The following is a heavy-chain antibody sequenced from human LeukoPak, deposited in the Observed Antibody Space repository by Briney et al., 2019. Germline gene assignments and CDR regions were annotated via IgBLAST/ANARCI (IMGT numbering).Heavy chain of an antibody. Sequence: GRSRRLSCAASGFTFSSYGMHWVRQAPGKGLEWVAVIWYDGSNKYYADSVKGRFTISRDNSKNTLYLQMNSLRAEDTAVYYCARGIAAAGLDYWGQGTLVTVSS. D-gene: IGHD6-13*01. CDR2: IWYDGSNK. CDR1: GFTFSSYG. J-gene: IGHJ4*02. V-gene: IGHV3-33*01. CDR3: ARGIAAAGLDY.